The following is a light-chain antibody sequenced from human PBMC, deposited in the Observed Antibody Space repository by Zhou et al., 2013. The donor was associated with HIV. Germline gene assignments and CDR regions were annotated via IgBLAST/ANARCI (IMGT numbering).Light chain of an antibody. V-gene: IGKV1-16*01. CDR3: QQYHAYPIT. Sequence: DIQMTQSPSSLSASVGDRVTIICRASQGISNYLAWYQHKPGTAPRPLIFGASTLQDGVPSRFSGSGSGTNFTLSISSLQPEDFATYYCQQYHAYPITFGQGTRLEIK. CDR1: QGISNY. CDR2: GAS. J-gene: IGKJ5*01.